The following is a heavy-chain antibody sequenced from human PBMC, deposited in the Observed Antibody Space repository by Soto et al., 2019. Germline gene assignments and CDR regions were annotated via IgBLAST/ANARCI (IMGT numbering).Heavy chain of an antibody. CDR3: ARVGVGLAAPRVWPY. D-gene: IGHD6-13*01. CDR1: CYTFTRYV. J-gene: IGHJ4*02. V-gene: IGHV1-18*01. Sequence: SVKVSYKPSCYTFTRYVIRWVRQAPGQGLEWMAWINPYNGNTKYAEKFLGRVTVTTDTSTATAYMEVRSLTSDDTAVFYCARVGVGLAAPRVWPYWGQGTPVTVSS. CDR2: INPYNGNT.